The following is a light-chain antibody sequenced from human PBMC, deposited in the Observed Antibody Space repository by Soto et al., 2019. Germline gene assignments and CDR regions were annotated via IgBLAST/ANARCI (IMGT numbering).Light chain of an antibody. CDR1: SSNIGSNT. J-gene: IGLJ3*02. Sequence: QSVLTQSPSASGTPGQRVTISCSGSSSNIGSNTVNWYQQLPGTAPKLLIYSNNQRPSGVPDRFSGSKSGTSASLAISGLQSEDKADYYCAAWDDSLNAHWVFGGGTKLTVL. CDR2: SNN. CDR3: AAWDDSLNAHWV. V-gene: IGLV1-44*01.